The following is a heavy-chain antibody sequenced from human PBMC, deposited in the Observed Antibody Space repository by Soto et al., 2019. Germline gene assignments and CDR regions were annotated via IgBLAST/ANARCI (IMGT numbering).Heavy chain of an antibody. CDR3: ARGEDSSGYYSWFDP. V-gene: IGHV4-30-2*01. Sequence: PSETLSLTCAVSGGSISSGGYSWSWIRQPPGKGLEWIGYIYHSGSTYYNPSLKSRVTISVDRSKNQFSLKLSSVNAADTAVYYCARGEDSSGYYSWFDPWGQGTLVTV. D-gene: IGHD3-22*01. CDR1: GGSISSGGYS. J-gene: IGHJ5*02. CDR2: IYHSGST.